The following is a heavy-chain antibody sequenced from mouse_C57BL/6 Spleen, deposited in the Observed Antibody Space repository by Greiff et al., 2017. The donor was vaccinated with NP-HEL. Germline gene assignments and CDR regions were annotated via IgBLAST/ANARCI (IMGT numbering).Heavy chain of an antibody. CDR3: AKGAYYSNLVFAY. D-gene: IGHD2-5*01. CDR2: IYPGSGST. V-gene: IGHV1-55*01. Sequence: VQLQQPGAELVKPGASVKMSCKASGYTFTSYWITWVKQRPGQGLEWIGDIYPGSGSTNYNEKFKSKATLTVDTSSSTAYMQLISLTSEDSAVYYCAKGAYYSNLVFAYWGQGTLVTVSA. J-gene: IGHJ3*01. CDR1: GYTFTSYW.